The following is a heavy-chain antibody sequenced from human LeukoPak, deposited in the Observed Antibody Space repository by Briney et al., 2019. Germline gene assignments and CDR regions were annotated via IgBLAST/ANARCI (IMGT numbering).Heavy chain of an antibody. CDR1: GFTFNSYA. D-gene: IGHD1-26*01. V-gene: IGHV3-23*01. CDR3: VKDLGRYRNNYFDY. CDR2: ISGSGGGT. J-gene: IGHJ4*02. Sequence: GGSLRLSCAASGFTFNSYAMSWVRQAPEKGLEWVATISGSGGGTYYADSVKGRFTISRDDSKNTLYLQMNSLRAEDTAVYYCVKDLGRYRNNYFDYWGQGTLVTVSS.